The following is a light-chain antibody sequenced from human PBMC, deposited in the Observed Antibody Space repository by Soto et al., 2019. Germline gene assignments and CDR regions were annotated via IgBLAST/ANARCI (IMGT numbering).Light chain of an antibody. CDR2: SNN. CDR3: AAWDDSLNDPYV. Sequence: QSVLNQPPSASGAPVDRVTISCSKSSSNIGKNTVDWYQQLPGTAPKLLIYSNNQRPSGVPDRFSGSKSGTSASLAISGLQSEDEADYYCAAWDDSLNDPYVFGAGTKVT. J-gene: IGLJ1*01. V-gene: IGLV1-44*01. CDR1: SSNIGKNT.